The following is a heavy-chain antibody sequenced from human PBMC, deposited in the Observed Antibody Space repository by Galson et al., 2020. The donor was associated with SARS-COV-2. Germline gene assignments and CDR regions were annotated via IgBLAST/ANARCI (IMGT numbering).Heavy chain of an antibody. J-gene: IGHJ4*02. CDR1: GGSISGYY. D-gene: IGHD3-22*01. V-gene: IGHV4-59*01. Sequence: SQTLSLTCTVSGGSISGYYLSWIRQPPGKGLGWSGYIYYTGSTNYNTSLKSRVTVSIDTSKNQISLKLGSVTAADTAVYYCACIDSSGYYNLDHWGQGTLVIVSS. CDR3: ACIDSSGYYNLDH. CDR2: IYYTGST.